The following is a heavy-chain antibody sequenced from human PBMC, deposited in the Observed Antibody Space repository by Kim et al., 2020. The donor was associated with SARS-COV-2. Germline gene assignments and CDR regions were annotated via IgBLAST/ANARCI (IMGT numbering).Heavy chain of an antibody. J-gene: IGHJ4*02. V-gene: IGHV3-23*01. CDR1: GFTFSSYA. CDR3: AKFPYGSYGVILDY. D-gene: IGHD1-26*01. CDR2: ISGSGGST. Sequence: GGSLRLSCAASGFTFSSYAMSWVRQAPGKGLEWVSAISGSGGSTYYADSVKGRFTISRDNSKNTLYLQMNSLRAEDTAVYYCAKFPYGSYGVILDYWGQGTLVTVSS.